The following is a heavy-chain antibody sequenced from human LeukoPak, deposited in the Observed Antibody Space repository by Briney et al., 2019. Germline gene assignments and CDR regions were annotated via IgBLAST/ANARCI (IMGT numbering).Heavy chain of an antibody. V-gene: IGHV6-1*01. Sequence: LQPLSLTCAISGDSVSSNSAAWNWIRQSPSRGLEWLGRTYYRSKWYNDYAVSVKSRITINPDTSKNQFSLQLNSVTPEDTAVYYCARESRGVQLWPTHNFDYWGQGTLVTVSS. CDR1: GDSVSSNSAA. CDR2: TYYRSKWYN. J-gene: IGHJ4*02. D-gene: IGHD5-18*01. CDR3: ARESRGVQLWPTHNFDY.